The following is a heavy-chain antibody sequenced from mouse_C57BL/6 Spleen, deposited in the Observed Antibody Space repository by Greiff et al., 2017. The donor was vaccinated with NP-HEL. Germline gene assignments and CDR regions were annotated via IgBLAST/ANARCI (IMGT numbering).Heavy chain of an antibody. CDR3: ARGERKNWDVFDY. V-gene: IGHV1-80*01. Sequence: QVQLQQSGAELVKPGASVKISCKASGYAFSSYWMNWVKQRPGKGLEWIGQIYPGDGDTNYNGKFKGKATLTADKSSSTAYMQLSSLTSEDSAVYFCARGERKNWDVFDYWGQGTTLTVSS. CDR1: GYAFSSYW. J-gene: IGHJ2*01. CDR2: IYPGDGDT. D-gene: IGHD4-1*01.